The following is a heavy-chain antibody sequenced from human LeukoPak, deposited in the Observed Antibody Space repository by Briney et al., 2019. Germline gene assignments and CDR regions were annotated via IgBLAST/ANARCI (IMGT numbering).Heavy chain of an antibody. CDR2: IGISSGNT. D-gene: IGHD1-1*01. Sequence: GGSLRLSCAASGFTFSDYSMNWVRQGPGEGVEWISYIGISSGNTKYADSVTGRFTISGDNAKTSLYLQMNSLRVEDTAVYYCARDHNYAFDNWGQGTLVTVSS. CDR3: ARDHNYAFDN. V-gene: IGHV3-48*04. J-gene: IGHJ4*02. CDR1: GFTFSDYS.